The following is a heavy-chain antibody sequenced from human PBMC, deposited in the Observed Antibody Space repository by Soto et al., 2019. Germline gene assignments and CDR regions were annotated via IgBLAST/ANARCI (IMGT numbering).Heavy chain of an antibody. CDR2: IYYSGST. CDR1: GDSIRSYY. J-gene: IGHJ4*02. Sequence: SETLSLTCTVSGDSIRSYYWSWIRQPPGKGLEWIGYIYYSGSTNYNPSLKSRVTISVDTSKNQFSLKLGSVTAADTAVYYCARVGYYDSSGYYYFDYWGQGTLVTVSS. CDR3: ARVGYYDSSGYYYFDY. V-gene: IGHV4-59*08. D-gene: IGHD3-22*01.